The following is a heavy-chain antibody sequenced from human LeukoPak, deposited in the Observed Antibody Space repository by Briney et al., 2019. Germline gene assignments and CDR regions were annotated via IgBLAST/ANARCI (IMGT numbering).Heavy chain of an antibody. CDR3: ARHDRVWGSYRYGYNWFDP. CDR1: DGSFSGYY. Sequence: SETLSLTCAVYDGSFSGYYCSWIRQPPGKGLEWIGEINHSGSANYNPSLKSRVTILLDTSKNQFSLNLSSVTAADTAVYYCARHDRVWGSYRYGYNWFDPWGQGTLVTVSS. J-gene: IGHJ5*02. D-gene: IGHD3-16*02. CDR2: INHSGSA. V-gene: IGHV4-34*01.